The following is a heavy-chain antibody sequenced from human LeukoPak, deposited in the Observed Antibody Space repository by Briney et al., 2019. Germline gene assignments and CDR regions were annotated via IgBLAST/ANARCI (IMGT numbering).Heavy chain of an antibody. J-gene: IGHJ4*02. CDR3: AREEEWYASGTYYKGFDS. V-gene: IGHV3-21*01. CDR2: ISTRSTYI. CDR1: GFTFSSYS. D-gene: IGHD3-10*01. Sequence: GGSLRLSCAASGFTFSSYSMNWVRQAPGKGLEWVSCISTRSTYIYYADSVKGRFTISRDNAKNSLYLQMNSLRADDTAVYYCAREEEWYASGTYYKGFDSWGQGTLVTVSS.